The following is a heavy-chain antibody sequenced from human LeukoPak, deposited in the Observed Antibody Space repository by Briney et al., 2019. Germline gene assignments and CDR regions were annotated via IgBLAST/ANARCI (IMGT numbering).Heavy chain of an antibody. D-gene: IGHD3-9*01. V-gene: IGHV3-7*03. CDR3: VRVDWGSGDY. CDR1: GFTFSSDG. CDR2: IDQNESER. Sequence: GGSLRLSCAASGFTFSSDGRHWVRQGPGKGLEWVANIDQNESERWYVDSVKGRFSISRANVKNSLFLQMNSLKAEDTAVYYCVRVDWGSGDYWGQGTLVTVSS. J-gene: IGHJ4*02.